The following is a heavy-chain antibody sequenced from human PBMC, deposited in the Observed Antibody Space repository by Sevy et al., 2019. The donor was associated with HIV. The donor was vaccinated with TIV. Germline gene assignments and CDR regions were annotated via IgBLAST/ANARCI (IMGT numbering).Heavy chain of an antibody. Sequence: SETLSLTCAVSGGSISSYYWSWIRQPPGKGLEWVGYIYYSGSTNYNSSLKSRVTISVDTSKNQFSLKLSSVTTANTAVYDCTGEMHEILGYCSSTGCNKGFDPWGQGTLVTVSS. CDR3: TGEMHEILGYCSSTGCNKGFDP. V-gene: IGHV4-59*01. CDR1: GGSISSYY. D-gene: IGHD2-2*01. J-gene: IGHJ5*02. CDR2: IYYSGST.